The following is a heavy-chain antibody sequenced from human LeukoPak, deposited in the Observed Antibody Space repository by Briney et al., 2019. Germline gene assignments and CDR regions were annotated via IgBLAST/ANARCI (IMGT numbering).Heavy chain of an antibody. D-gene: IGHD3-3*01. Sequence: PSETLSLTCTVSGGSISSSTYHWGWIRQPPGKGLEWIGSIYYSGSTYYNPSLKSRVTISVEKSKNQFSLKLSSVTAADTAVYYCARGVVISVEFDYWGQGTLVTVSS. J-gene: IGHJ4*02. CDR3: ARGVVISVEFDY. CDR1: GGSISSSTYH. V-gene: IGHV4-39*01. CDR2: IYYSGST.